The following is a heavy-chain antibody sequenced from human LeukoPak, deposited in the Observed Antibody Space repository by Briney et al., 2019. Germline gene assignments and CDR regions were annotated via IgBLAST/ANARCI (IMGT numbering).Heavy chain of an antibody. CDR3: ARDRGGGKPFDY. Sequence: GGSLRLSCAASGFTFNSYEMNWVRQAPGKGLEWVSYISGGGETTYYADSVKGRFTIFRDNTKNSLFLQMNSLRAEDTAVYYCARDRGGGKPFDYWGQGTQVTVSS. CDR1: GFTFNSYE. V-gene: IGHV3-48*03. CDR2: ISGGGETT. D-gene: IGHD3-16*01. J-gene: IGHJ4*02.